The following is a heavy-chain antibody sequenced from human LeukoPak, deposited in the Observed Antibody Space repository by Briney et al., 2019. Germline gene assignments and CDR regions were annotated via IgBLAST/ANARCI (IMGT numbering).Heavy chain of an antibody. V-gene: IGHV3-7*03. CDR2: INQDGSVI. Sequence: GGSLRLSCAASGLSFSSHWMSWVRQAPGKGLEWVANINQDGSVINYVGSVKGRFTISRDNAENSLYLQMNSLRAEDTAVYYCAKDPDTTYCSGGSCYTNWFDPWGQGTLVTVSS. D-gene: IGHD2-15*01. CDR3: AKDPDTTYCSGGSCYTNWFDP. J-gene: IGHJ5*02. CDR1: GLSFSSHW.